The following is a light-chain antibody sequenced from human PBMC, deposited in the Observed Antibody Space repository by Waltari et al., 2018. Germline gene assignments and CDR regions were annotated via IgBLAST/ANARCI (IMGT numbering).Light chain of an antibody. CDR2: HAS. Sequence: EIVLTQSPDTLSFSPGESATLSCRASESISKYLAWYQQKPGQDPRLLIYHASSRSSGIPDRFSGSGFGTDFSLTINRLEPEDFAVYYCQHYVNLPATFGQGTKLEIK. CDR1: ESISKY. CDR3: QHYVNLPAT. J-gene: IGKJ1*01. V-gene: IGKV3-20*01.